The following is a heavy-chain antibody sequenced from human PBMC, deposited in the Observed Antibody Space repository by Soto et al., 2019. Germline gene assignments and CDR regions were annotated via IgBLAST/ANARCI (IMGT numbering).Heavy chain of an antibody. Sequence: PSETLSLTCAVYGGSFSGYYWSWIRQPPGKGLEWIGEINHSGSTNYNPSLKSRVTISVDTSKNQFSLKLSSVTAADTAVYYCATSYCSSTSCSPPYYYYYYGMDVWGQGTTVTVSS. CDR1: GGSFSGYY. CDR3: ATSYCSSTSCSPPYYYYYYGMDV. D-gene: IGHD2-2*01. CDR2: INHSGST. V-gene: IGHV4-34*01. J-gene: IGHJ6*02.